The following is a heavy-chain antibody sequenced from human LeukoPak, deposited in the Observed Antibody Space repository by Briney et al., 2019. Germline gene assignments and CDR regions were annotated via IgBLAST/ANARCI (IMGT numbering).Heavy chain of an antibody. CDR3: TYSPYSYFDS. CDR2: IRSKTDGERT. D-gene: IGHD2-15*01. J-gene: IGHJ4*01. CDR1: EFTFSAYW. V-gene: IGHV3-15*01. Sequence: PGGSLRLSCAASEFTFSAYWMSWVRQAPGKGLEWVGRIRSKTDGERTDYAAPVKGRFTISRDDSKNTLYLQMKSLKTEDTAMYFCTYSPYSYFDSWGHGSLVTVSS.